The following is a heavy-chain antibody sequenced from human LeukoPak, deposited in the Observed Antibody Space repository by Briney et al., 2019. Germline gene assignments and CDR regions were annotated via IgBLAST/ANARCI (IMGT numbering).Heavy chain of an antibody. Sequence: PGGSLRLSCAASGFAFSTYWMDWVRQAPGKGLVWVSRISSGGSSTKYADSVKGRFTISRDNAKNTLSLQMNSLRVEDTAVYYCTRAGYRDAYNLWGQGTLVTVSS. J-gene: IGHJ4*02. D-gene: IGHD5-24*01. CDR1: GFAFSTYW. V-gene: IGHV3-74*03. CDR3: TRAGYRDAYNL. CDR2: ISSGGSST.